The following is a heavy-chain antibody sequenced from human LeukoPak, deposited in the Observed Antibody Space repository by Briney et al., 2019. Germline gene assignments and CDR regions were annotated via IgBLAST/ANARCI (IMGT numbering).Heavy chain of an antibody. V-gene: IGHV4-59*02. J-gene: IGHJ3*02. CDR2: TYISGRS. CDR1: RASVSSYY. D-gene: IGHD3-22*01. CDR3: ATFSYYYDSNGYHDALDI. Sequence: MPSETLSLTCSVSRASVSSYYWTWIRQPPGKGLEWIGYTYISGRSNYNPSLKSRVTMSVDTSKNQFSLKSTSVTAADAAVYYCATFSYYYDSNGYHDALDIWGQGTMVTVSS.